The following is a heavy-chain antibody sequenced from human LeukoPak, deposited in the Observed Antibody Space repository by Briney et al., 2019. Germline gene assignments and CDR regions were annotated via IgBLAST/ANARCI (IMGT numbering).Heavy chain of an antibody. V-gene: IGHV3-30*04. Sequence: GGSLRLSCAASGFTFSSYAMHWVRQAPGKGLEWVAVISYDGGNKYYADSVKGRFTISRDNSKNTLYLQMNSLRAEDTAVYYCARDTGYSSGWYIGYWGQGTLVTVSS. CDR1: GFTFSSYA. CDR2: ISYDGGNK. J-gene: IGHJ4*02. D-gene: IGHD6-19*01. CDR3: ARDTGYSSGWYIGY.